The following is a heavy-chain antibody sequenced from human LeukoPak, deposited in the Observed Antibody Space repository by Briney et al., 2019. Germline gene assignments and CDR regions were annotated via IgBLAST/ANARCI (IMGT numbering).Heavy chain of an antibody. Sequence: SETLSLTCAVSGYSISSSNWWGWIRQPPGKGLEWIGHTYYSGTTYYNPSLKSRVTMSVDTSKNQFSLKLSSVTAVDTAVYYCARAYCGGECYVDYWGQGTLVTVFS. CDR3: ARAYCGGECYVDY. J-gene: IGHJ4*02. CDR2: TYYSGTT. CDR1: GYSISSSNW. V-gene: IGHV4-28*03. D-gene: IGHD2-21*01.